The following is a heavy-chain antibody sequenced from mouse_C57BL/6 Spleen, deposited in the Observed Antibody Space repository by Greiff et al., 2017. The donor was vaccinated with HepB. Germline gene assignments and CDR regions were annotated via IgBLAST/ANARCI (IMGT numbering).Heavy chain of an antibody. J-gene: IGHJ3*01. CDR2: IDPSDSET. D-gene: IGHD2-3*01. CDR1: GYTFTSYW. CDR3: AREYDGYAFAY. Sequence: VQLQQPGAELVRPGSSVKLSCKASGYTFTSYWMHWVKQRPIQGLEWIGNIDPSDSETHYNQKFKDKATLTVDKSSSTAYMQLSSLTSEDSAVYYCAREYDGYAFAYWGQGTLVTVSA. V-gene: IGHV1-52*01.